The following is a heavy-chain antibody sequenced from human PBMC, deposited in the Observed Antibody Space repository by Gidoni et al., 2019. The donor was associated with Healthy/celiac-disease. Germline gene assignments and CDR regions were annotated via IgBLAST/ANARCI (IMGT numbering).Heavy chain of an antibody. CDR2: IIPIFGTA. CDR3: AREGLYFWSGSTATNWFDP. CDR1: GGTFSSYA. V-gene: IGHV1-69*01. D-gene: IGHD3-3*01. Sequence: QVQLVQSGAEVKKPGSSVKVSFKASGGTFSSYAISWVRQAPGQGLEWMGGIIPIFGTANYAQKFQGRVTITADESTSTAYMELSRLRSEDTAVYYCAREGLYFWSGSTATNWFDPWGQGTLVTVSS. J-gene: IGHJ5*02.